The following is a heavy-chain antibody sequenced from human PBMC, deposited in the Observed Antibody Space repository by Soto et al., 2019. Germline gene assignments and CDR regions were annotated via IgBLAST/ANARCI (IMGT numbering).Heavy chain of an antibody. CDR2: INSNESST. D-gene: IGHD6-13*01. CDR3: ARGYSSDH. V-gene: IGHV3-74*01. Sequence: GGSLRPSCAASGFTFSIYWMHWARQAPGKGLVWVARINSNESSTSYADSVKGRFTISRNNAKNTRYLQMNSLRAEDTAVYCCARGYSSDHWGQGTLVTVSS. J-gene: IGHJ4*02. CDR1: GFTFSIYW.